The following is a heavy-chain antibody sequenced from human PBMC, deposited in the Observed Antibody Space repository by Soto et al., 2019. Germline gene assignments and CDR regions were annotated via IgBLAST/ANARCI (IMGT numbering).Heavy chain of an antibody. CDR3: ARASCGGDCYYFAY. CDR1: GFTFSSYG. CDR2: IWYDGSNK. Sequence: GVSLRLSWSASGFTFSSYGMHWVRQAPGKGLEWVAVIWYDGSNKYYADSVKGRFTISRDNSKNTLYLQMNSLRAEDTAVYYCARASCGGDCYYFAYWGQGTLVTDSS. V-gene: IGHV3-33*01. J-gene: IGHJ4*02. D-gene: IGHD2-21*02.